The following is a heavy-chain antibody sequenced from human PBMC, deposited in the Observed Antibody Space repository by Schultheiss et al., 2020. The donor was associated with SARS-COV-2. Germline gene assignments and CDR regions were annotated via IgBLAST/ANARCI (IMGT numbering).Heavy chain of an antibody. CDR1: GGSISSGGYY. V-gene: IGHV4-31*03. Sequence: SETLSLTCTVSGGSISSGGYYWSWIRQHPGKGLEWIGYIYYSGSTYYNPSLKSRVTISVDTSKNQFSLKLSSVTAADTAVYYCARGRGRWLQSRIGANAFDIWGQGTMVTVSS. CDR2: IYYSGST. CDR3: ARGRGRWLQSRIGANAFDI. D-gene: IGHD5-24*01. J-gene: IGHJ3*02.